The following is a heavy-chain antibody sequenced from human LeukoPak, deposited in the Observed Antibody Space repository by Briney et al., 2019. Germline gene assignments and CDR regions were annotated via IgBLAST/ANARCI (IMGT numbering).Heavy chain of an antibody. D-gene: IGHD6-19*01. CDR1: GGSISSGSYY. CDR2: IYYSGST. J-gene: IGHJ5*02. CDR3: ARARSGSGWYWFDP. Sequence: SETLSLTCTVSGGSISSGSYYWGWIRQPPGKGLEWIGSIYYSGSTYYNTSLKSRVTISVDTSKNQFSLKLSSVTAADTAVYYCARARSGSGWYWFDPWGQGTLVIVSS. V-gene: IGHV4-39*07.